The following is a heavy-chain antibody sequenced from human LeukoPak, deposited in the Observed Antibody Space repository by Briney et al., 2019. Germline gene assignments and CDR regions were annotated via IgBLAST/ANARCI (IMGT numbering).Heavy chain of an antibody. CDR2: ISTHNGNT. V-gene: IGHV1-18*01. D-gene: IGHD2-2*01. Sequence: ASVTVSCKDSGYTFPSHGINWVRQAPGQGLDWIGWISTHNGNTNYAENFQGRVTMTTDTFTRTAYMELRSLRSDDTAVYFCARRSYRRAIPTSQFDFWGQGTLLTVSS. CDR1: GYTFPSHG. CDR3: ARRSYRRAIPTSQFDF. J-gene: IGHJ4*02.